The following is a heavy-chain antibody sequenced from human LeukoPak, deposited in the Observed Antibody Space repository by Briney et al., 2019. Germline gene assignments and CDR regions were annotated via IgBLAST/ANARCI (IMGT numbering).Heavy chain of an antibody. CDR3: TRDSGGSYSIDY. D-gene: IGHD1-26*01. J-gene: IGHJ4*02. CDR2: ISYDGSNK. V-gene: IGHV3-30*04. CDR1: GFTFSSYA. Sequence: HPGGSLRPSCAASGFTFSSYAMHWVRQAPGKGLEWVAVISYDGSNKYYVDSVKGRFTISRDNSKNTLYLQMNSLRAEDTAVYYCTRDSGGSYSIDYWGQGTLVTVSS.